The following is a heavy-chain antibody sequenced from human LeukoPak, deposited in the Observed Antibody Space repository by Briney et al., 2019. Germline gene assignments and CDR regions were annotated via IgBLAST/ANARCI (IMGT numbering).Heavy chain of an antibody. CDR1: GFTFNKYG. CDR3: AKVVAPATYYYYCMDV. Sequence: GGSLRLSCAASGFTFNKYGMHWVRQAPGKGLEWVTFIRYDGSNEYYADSVKGRFTISRDNSKNTLYLQMNSLRTEDTAVYYCAKVVAPATYYYYCMDVWGKGTTVTVS. CDR2: IRYDGSNE. J-gene: IGHJ6*03. V-gene: IGHV3-30*02. D-gene: IGHD2-15*01.